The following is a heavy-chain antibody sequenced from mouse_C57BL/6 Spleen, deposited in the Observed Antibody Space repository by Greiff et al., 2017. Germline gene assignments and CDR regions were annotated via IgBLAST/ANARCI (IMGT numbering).Heavy chain of an antibody. CDR3: TRDGYFDY. CDR1: GFTFSNYW. Sequence: EVKLMESGGGLVQPGGSMKLSCVASGFTFSNYWMNWVRQSPEKGLEWVAQIRLKSDNYATHYAESLKGRFTISRDDCKSSVYLQMNNLRAEDTGIYYCTRDGYFDYWGQGTTLTVSS. D-gene: IGHD2-3*01. CDR2: IRLKSDNYAT. V-gene: IGHV6-3*01. J-gene: IGHJ2*01.